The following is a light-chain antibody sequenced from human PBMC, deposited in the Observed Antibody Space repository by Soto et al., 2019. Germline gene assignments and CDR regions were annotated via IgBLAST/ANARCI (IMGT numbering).Light chain of an antibody. J-gene: IGKJ5*01. CDR2: DAS. Sequence: DIQMTQSPSSLSASVGDRLTITCQASQEITNNLNWFQQKPGKAPIVLIYDASILETGVPSRFSGGGSGTDFTFTINSLQPEDIAGYYCKQYDNVPITFGQGTRLEIQ. CDR3: KQYDNVPIT. CDR1: QEITNN. V-gene: IGKV1-33*01.